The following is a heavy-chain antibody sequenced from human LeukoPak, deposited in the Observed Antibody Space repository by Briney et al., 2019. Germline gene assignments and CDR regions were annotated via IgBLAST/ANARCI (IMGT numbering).Heavy chain of an antibody. CDR1: GFTFRNYA. J-gene: IGHJ4*02. D-gene: IGHD5-18*01. CDR3: AKTNNYAYVH. CDR2: IDPSGTYT. V-gene: IGHV3-23*05. Sequence: PGGSLRLSCAASGFTFRNYAMSWVRQAPGKGLEWVSGIDPSGTYTYYADSLKGRFTISRDISKNTVFLQMNSLRAEDTAVYYCAKTNNYAYVHWGQGTLVTVSS.